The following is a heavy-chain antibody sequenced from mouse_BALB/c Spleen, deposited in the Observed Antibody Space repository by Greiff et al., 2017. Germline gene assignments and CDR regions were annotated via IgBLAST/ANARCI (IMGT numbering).Heavy chain of an antibody. V-gene: IGHV1-20*02. CDR3: ARIWDGYYAWFAY. Sequence: VQLQQSGPELVKPGASVKISCKASDYSFTGYFMNWVMQSHGKSLEWIGRINPYNGDTFYNQKFKGKATLTVDKSSSTAHMELRSLASEDSAVYYCARIWDGYYAWFAYWGQGTLVTVSA. J-gene: IGHJ3*01. D-gene: IGHD2-3*01. CDR1: DYSFTGYF. CDR2: INPYNGDT.